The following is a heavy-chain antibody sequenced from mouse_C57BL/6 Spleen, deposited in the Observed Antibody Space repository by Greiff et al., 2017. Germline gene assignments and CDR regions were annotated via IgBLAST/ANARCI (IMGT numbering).Heavy chain of an antibody. CDR2: IDPETGGT. J-gene: IGHJ1*03. CDR3: TRRCGNCGGYFDD. Sequence: VQLQQSGAELVRPGASVTLSCKASGYTFTDYEMHWVKQTPVHGLEWIGAIDPETGGTAYNQKFKGKAILTADKSSSTAYMQLRSLTSEDSAVDYCTRRCGNCGGYFDDWGTGTTVTVSS. CDR1: GYTFTDYE. D-gene: IGHD1-1*01. V-gene: IGHV1-15*01.